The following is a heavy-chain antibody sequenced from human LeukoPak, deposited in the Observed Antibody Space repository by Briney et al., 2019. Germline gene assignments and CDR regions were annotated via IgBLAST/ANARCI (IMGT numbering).Heavy chain of an antibody. CDR2: ISYDGSNK. Sequence: GGSLRLSCAASGFTFSSYAMHWVRQAPGKGLEWVAVISYDGSNKYYADSVKGRFTISRDNAKNSLYLQMNSLRAEDTAVYYCARAKRNGFDIWGQGTMISVSS. CDR1: GFTFSSYA. J-gene: IGHJ3*02. CDR3: ARAKRNGFDI. V-gene: IGHV3-30*04.